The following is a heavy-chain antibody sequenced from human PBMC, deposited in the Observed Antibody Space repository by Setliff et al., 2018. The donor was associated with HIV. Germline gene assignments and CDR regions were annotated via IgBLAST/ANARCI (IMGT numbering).Heavy chain of an antibody. V-gene: IGHV4-39*01. Sequence: SETLSLTCTVSGGSISSSSYYWGWIRQPPGKGLEWIGSIYYRGRTDYNPSLKSRVTISVDTSKNQFSLKLSSVTAADTAVYYCARVRGRYYYHYAMDVWGQGTTVTVSS. CDR1: GGSISSSSYY. J-gene: IGHJ6*02. D-gene: IGHD3-10*01. CDR3: ARVRGRYYYHYAMDV. CDR2: IYYRGRT.